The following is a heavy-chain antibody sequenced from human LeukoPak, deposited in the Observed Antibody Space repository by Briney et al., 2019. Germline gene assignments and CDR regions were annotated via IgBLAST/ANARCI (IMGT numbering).Heavy chain of an antibody. Sequence: SQTLSLTCAISGDSVSSNSAAWNWIRQSPSRGLEWLGRTYYRSKWYNDYAVSVQSRITINPDTSNTQFSLQLNSVTPEDTAVYYCARSPYSSSWYGYNWFDPWGQGTLVTVSS. CDR3: ARSPYSSSWYGYNWFDP. J-gene: IGHJ5*02. CDR2: TYYRSKWYN. CDR1: GDSVSSNSAA. D-gene: IGHD6-13*01. V-gene: IGHV6-1*01.